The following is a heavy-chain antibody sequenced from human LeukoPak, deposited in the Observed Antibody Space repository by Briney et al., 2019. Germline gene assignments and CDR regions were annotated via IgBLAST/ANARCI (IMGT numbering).Heavy chain of an antibody. CDR3: ASSRGYSGYDPEPFDY. J-gene: IGHJ4*02. CDR1: GYSFTSYW. Sequence: GESLKISCKGSGYSFTSYWIGWVRQMPGKGLEWMGIIYPGDSDTRYSPSFQGQVTISADKSISTAYLQWSSLKASDTAMYYCASSRGYSGYDPEPFDYWGQGTLATVSS. D-gene: IGHD5-12*01. V-gene: IGHV5-51*01. CDR2: IYPGDSDT.